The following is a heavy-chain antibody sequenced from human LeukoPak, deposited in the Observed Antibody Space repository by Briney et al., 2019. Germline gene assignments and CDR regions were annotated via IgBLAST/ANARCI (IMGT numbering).Heavy chain of an antibody. CDR2: IYHSGST. D-gene: IGHD6-13*01. V-gene: IGHV4-38-2*02. J-gene: IGHJ3*02. CDR3: ARDHGIAAAIDAFDI. CDR1: GYSISSGYY. Sequence: SETLSLTCTVSGYSISSGYYWGWIRQPPGKGLEWIGSIYHSGSTYYNPSLKSRVTISVDTSKNQFSLKLRSVTAADTAVYYCARDHGIAAAIDAFDIWGQGTMVTVSS.